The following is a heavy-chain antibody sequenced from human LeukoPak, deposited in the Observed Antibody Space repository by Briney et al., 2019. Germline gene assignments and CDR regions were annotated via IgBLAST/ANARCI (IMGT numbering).Heavy chain of an antibody. D-gene: IGHD6-19*01. CDR2: VTGTGGST. V-gene: IGHV3-23*01. CDR3: AKNGYSSGWYPEN. CDR1: GFTFSNYG. Sequence: GGSLRLSRAASGFTFSNYGMSWVRQAPGKGLEWVSAVTGTGGSTYYADSVKGRFTISRDNSKNTLYLQMNSPRGEDTAIYYCAKNGYSSGWYPENWGQGTLVTVSS. J-gene: IGHJ4*02.